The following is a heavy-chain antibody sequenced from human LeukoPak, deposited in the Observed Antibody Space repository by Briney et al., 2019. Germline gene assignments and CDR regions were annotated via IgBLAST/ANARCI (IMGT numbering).Heavy chain of an antibody. J-gene: IGHJ6*04. CDR3: AELGITMIGGV. CDR2: ISASGGTT. D-gene: IGHD3-10*02. V-gene: IGHV3-23*01. CDR1: GFTFSNFA. Sequence: GGSLRLSCAASGFTFSNFAMSWVRQAPGKGLEWVSSISASGGTTYYADSVKGRFTISRDNAKNSLYLQMNSLRAEDTAVYYCAELGITMIGGVWGKGTTVTISS.